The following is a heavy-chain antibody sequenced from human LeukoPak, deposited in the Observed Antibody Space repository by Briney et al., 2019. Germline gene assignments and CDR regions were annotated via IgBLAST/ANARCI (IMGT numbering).Heavy chain of an antibody. V-gene: IGHV4-31*03. CDR2: IYYSGST. CDR3: ARTDYGDYGGGTDY. CDR1: GGSISSGGYS. J-gene: IGHJ4*02. D-gene: IGHD4-17*01. Sequence: PSQTLSLTCTVSGGSISSGGYSWSWLRQHPGKGLEWIGYIYYSGSTYYNPSLKSRVTLSVDTSKNQFSLKLSSVTAADTAVYYCARTDYGDYGGGTDYWGQGTLVTVSP.